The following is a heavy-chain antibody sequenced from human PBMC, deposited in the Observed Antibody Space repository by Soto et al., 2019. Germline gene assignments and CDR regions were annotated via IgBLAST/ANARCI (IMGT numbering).Heavy chain of an antibody. D-gene: IGHD3-3*01. Sequence: PGGSLRLSCAASGFTFSSYSMNWVRQAPGKGLEWVSSISSSSSYIYYADSVKGRFTISRDNAKNSLYLQMXXLRAEDXXLXXCAKDIRRFLLYGMDVWGQXXXVTVSS. V-gene: IGHV3-21*04. J-gene: IGHJ6*02. CDR3: AKDIRRFLLYGMDV. CDR2: ISSSSSYI. CDR1: GFTFSSYS.